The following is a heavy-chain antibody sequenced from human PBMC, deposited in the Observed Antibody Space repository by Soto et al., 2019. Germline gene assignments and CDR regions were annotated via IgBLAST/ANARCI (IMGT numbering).Heavy chain of an antibody. V-gene: IGHV1-18*01. D-gene: IGHD3-16*02. CDR3: ARDPPLPGELSLSDY. Sequence: QVQLVQSGAEVKKPGASVKVSCKASGYTFTSYGISWVRQAPGQGLEWMGWISAYNGNTNYAQKLQGRVTMTTDTSTSTAYMELRSLRTDDTAVYYCARDPPLPGELSLSDYWGQGTLFTVSS. J-gene: IGHJ4*02. CDR2: ISAYNGNT. CDR1: GYTFTSYG.